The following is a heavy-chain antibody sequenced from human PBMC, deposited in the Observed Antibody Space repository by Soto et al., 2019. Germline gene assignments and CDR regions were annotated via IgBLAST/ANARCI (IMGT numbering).Heavy chain of an antibody. CDR2: INHSGIT. V-gene: IGHV4-34*01. Sequence: PGKGLEWIGEINHSGITNDNPTLKSRVTISVDTSKNQFSLKLSAVTAADTAVYYSARGLVVVVPAFSFQDEYGIRAHCTVSAFLLTRSSDL. D-gene: IGHD2-2*01. CDR3: ARGLVVVVPAFSFQDEYGIRAHCTVSAFLLTRSSDL. J-gene: IGHJ2*01.